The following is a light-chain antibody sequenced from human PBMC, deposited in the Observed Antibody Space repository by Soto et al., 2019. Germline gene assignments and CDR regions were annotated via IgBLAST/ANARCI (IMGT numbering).Light chain of an antibody. Sequence: QSALTQPASVSGSPGQSITISCTGTSNDVGGYNYVSWYQQHPGKAPKLMIYDVSNRPSGVSNRFYGSKSANTASLTISGLQTEDESDYYCSSYTGSSTYVFGTGTKLTVL. CDR1: SNDVGGYNY. CDR2: DVS. V-gene: IGLV2-14*03. J-gene: IGLJ1*01. CDR3: SSYTGSSTYV.